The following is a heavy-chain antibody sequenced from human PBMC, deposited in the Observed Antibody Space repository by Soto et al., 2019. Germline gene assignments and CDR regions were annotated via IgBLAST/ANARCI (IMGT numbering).Heavy chain of an antibody. CDR2: INPNSGVT. CDR3: ARAPKSTTPDFDY. D-gene: IGHD1-1*01. V-gene: IGHV1-2*04. Sequence: ASVKVSCKASGYTFTGYYIHWVRQAPGQGLEWMGWINPNSGVTNYAQKFQGWVAMTRVTSISTAYMELSSLRSDDTAVYYCARAPKSTTPDFDYWGQGTPVTVSS. J-gene: IGHJ4*02. CDR1: GYTFTGYY.